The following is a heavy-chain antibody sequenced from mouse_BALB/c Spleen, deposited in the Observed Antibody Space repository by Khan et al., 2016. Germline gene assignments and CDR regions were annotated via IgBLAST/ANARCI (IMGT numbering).Heavy chain of an antibody. J-gene: IGHJ3*01. V-gene: IGHV1-80*01. CDR3: ARGTPLVN. CDR2: IYPGDGDI. CDR1: GYAFSSYW. D-gene: IGHD2-14*01. Sequence: QVQLQQSGAELVRPGSSVKISCKASGYAFSSYWMNWVKQRPGQGREWIGQIYPGDGDIYYNGKFKGKVTLTADKSSSTAYMQLSSLTSDDSAVYFCARGTPLVNWGQGTLVTVSA.